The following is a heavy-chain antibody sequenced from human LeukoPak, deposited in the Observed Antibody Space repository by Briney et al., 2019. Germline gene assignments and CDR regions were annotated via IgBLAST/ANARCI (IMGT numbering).Heavy chain of an antibody. CDR1: GFTFSSYW. Sequence: GGSPRLSCAASGFTFSSYWMYWVRQAPGKGLVWVSRINSDGSSTSYADSVKGRFTISRDNAKNTLYLQMNSLRAEDTAVYYCAREGAWRQQLVDYYYGMDVWGQGTTVTVSS. V-gene: IGHV3-74*01. CDR3: AREGAWRQQLVDYYYGMDV. J-gene: IGHJ6*02. CDR2: INSDGSST. D-gene: IGHD6-13*01.